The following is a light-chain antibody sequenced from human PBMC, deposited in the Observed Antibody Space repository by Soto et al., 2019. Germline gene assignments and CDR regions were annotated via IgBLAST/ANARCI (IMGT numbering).Light chain of an antibody. J-gene: IGKJ1*01. Sequence: EIVMTQSPATLSVSPGDTATPSCRASQSLGGNLAWYQKKPGQAPRLLICRASSRATGVPARFSASGSGTELTLTISGLQSEDFAVYYCQQYSNWPPWTFGPGTKVDIK. V-gene: IGKV3-15*01. CDR3: QQYSNWPPWT. CDR2: RAS. CDR1: QSLGGN.